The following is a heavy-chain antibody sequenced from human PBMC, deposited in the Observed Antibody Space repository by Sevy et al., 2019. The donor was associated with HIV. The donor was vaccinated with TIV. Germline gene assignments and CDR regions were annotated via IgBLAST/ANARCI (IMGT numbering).Heavy chain of an antibody. CDR2: INPNNGDT. D-gene: IGHD3-3*01. CDR1: GYTFRHYW. Sequence: ASVKVSCQASGYTFRHYWIHWMRQAPGQGPEWMGWINPNNGDTLYAQTFQGRDTMTRDISISAAYMELNWLSSDDTAVYYSARDAGRSGPTWWFAPWGQGTLVTVSS. J-gene: IGHJ5*02. V-gene: IGHV1-2*02. CDR3: ARDAGRSGPTWWFAP.